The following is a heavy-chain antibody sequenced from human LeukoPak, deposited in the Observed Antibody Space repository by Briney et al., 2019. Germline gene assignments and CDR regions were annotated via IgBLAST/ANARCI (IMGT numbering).Heavy chain of an antibody. J-gene: IGHJ1*01. D-gene: IGHD3-10*01. CDR1: GFSFNDAQ. CDR2: ISGSGAYT. Sequence: GGSLRLSCAASGFSFNDAQMSWVSQAPGKGLEWVSTISGSGAYTYYADSVKGRFTISRDDSKNTLYLQMNSLRAEDTAVYYCAKYFASGSYYKLPHWGQGTLVTVSS. CDR3: AKYFASGSYYKLPH. V-gene: IGHV3-23*01.